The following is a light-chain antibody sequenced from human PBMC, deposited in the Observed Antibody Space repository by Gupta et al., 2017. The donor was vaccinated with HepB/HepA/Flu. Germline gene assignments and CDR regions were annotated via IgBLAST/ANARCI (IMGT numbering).Light chain of an antibody. J-gene: IGKJ1*01. Sequence: DVVMTQSPLSLPVSLAQAASISCRSSQSLVFSDGNTYLSWYQQRPGHSPRRLIYKISNRDSGVPDRFSGSGSGTDFTLKISRVEAEDVGTYYCMDATYWPWTFGQGTKVEIK. CDR2: KIS. V-gene: IGKV2-30*01. CDR3: MDATYWPWT. CDR1: QSLVFSDGNTY.